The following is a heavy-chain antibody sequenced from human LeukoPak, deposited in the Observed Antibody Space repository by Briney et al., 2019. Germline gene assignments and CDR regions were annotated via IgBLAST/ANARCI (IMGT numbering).Heavy chain of an antibody. V-gene: IGHV3-23*01. D-gene: IGHD3-22*01. J-gene: IGHJ4*02. Sequence: PGGSLRLSCAASGFTFSSYAMSWVRQAPGKGLEWGSAISGSGGSTYYADSVKGRFTISRDNSKNTLYLQMNSLRAEDTAVYYCAKTRHYYDSSGYYYFSWGQGTLATVSS. CDR2: ISGSGGST. CDR1: GFTFSSYA. CDR3: AKTRHYYDSSGYYYFS.